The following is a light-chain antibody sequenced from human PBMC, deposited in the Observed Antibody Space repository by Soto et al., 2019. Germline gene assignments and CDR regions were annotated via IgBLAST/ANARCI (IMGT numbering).Light chain of an antibody. CDR1: SSNIGSNY. J-gene: IGLJ3*02. Sequence: QSVLTQPPSASGTPGQRVTISCSGSSSNIGSNYVYWYQQLPGTAPKLLIYRNNQRPSGVPDRFSGSKSGTSASLVISGLRSDDEADYYCAAWDDSLSGWVFGGGTQLTVL. V-gene: IGLV1-47*01. CDR3: AAWDDSLSGWV. CDR2: RNN.